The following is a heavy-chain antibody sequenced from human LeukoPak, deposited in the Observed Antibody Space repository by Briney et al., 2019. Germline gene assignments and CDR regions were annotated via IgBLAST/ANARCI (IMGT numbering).Heavy chain of an antibody. CDR3: ARDGNSYGYDY. V-gene: IGHV3-7*01. CDR1: GFTFSSYW. D-gene: IGHD5-18*01. Sequence: GGSLRLSCAASGFTFSSYWMSWVRQAPGKGLKWVANINQDGSEKYYVDSVKGRFTLSRDNAKNSLYLQMNSLRAEDTAVYYCARDGNSYGYDYWGQGTLVTVSS. CDR2: INQDGSEK. J-gene: IGHJ4*02.